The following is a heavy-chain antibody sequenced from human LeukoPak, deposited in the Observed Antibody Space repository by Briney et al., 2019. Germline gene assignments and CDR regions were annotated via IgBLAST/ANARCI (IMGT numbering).Heavy chain of an antibody. V-gene: IGHV3-23*01. CDR1: GFAFSSFA. CDR3: ARRIAAAGRTFDY. CDR2: ISAGGSIT. J-gene: IGHJ4*02. D-gene: IGHD6-25*01. Sequence: GVSLRLSCAASGFAFSSFATSWVRQAPGKGLEWVSAISAGGSITYYADSVKGRFTISRDNSENTLYLQMNSLRAEDTAVYYCARRIAAAGRTFDYWGQGTLVTVSS.